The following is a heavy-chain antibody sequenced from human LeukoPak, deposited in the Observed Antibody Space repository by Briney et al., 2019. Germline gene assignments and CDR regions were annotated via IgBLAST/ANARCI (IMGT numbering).Heavy chain of an antibody. D-gene: IGHD3-16*02. CDR1: GGSISSYY. J-gene: IGHJ4*02. V-gene: IGHV4-59*08. Sequence: SDPPSLTCTVSGGSISSYYWRWIRQPPGKGLEWIGYIYTCGSNNYHPSLKSRVTLSVDTPKNHFSLKKSPSAAADPAEFSSSRHLGYVCGSYRYTFDYWGQGTLVTVSS. CDR3: SRHLGYVCGSYRYTFDY. CDR2: IYTCGSN.